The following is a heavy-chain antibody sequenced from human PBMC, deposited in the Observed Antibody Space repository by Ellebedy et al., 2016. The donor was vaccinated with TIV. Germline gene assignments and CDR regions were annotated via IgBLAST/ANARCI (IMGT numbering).Heavy chain of an antibody. CDR3: ARGDKTPSVYDSSGYHQGYAFDI. CDR2: IYYSGST. D-gene: IGHD3-22*01. J-gene: IGHJ3*02. CDR1: GGSISSGGYY. V-gene: IGHV4-31*03. Sequence: SETLSLXCSVSGGSISSGGYYWSWIRQHPGKGLEWIGYIYYSGSTYYNPSLKSRVTISVDTSKNQFSLKLSSVTAADTAVYYCARGDKTPSVYDSSGYHQGYAFDIWGQGTMVTVSS.